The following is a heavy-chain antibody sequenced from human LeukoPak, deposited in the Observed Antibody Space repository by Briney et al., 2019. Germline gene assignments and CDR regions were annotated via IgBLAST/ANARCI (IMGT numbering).Heavy chain of an antibody. J-gene: IGHJ3*02. D-gene: IGHD6-19*01. CDR1: GFTFSSYS. CDR2: INQDGSQK. CDR3: AKDRRVSSGWSEPDAFDI. Sequence: PGGSLRLSCAASGFTFSSYSMNWVRQAPGKGLEWVANINQDGSQKYYVDSVKGRFTISRDNAKNSLYLQMNSLRAEDTAVNYCAKDRRVSSGWSEPDAFDIWGQGTMVTVSS. V-gene: IGHV3-7*01.